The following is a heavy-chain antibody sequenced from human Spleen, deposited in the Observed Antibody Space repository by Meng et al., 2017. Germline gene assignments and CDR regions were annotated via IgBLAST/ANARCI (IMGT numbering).Heavy chain of an antibody. CDR3: VKSDYSNKTNGYPFDS. D-gene: IGHD2-8*01. CDR1: GFTFSSYA. Sequence: GQSLKISCAASGFTFSSYAMHWVRQAPGKGLEWVAVISYDGSNKDYADSVKGRFTISRDNSKNTLYLQMNSLRAEDTAVYYCVKSDYSNKTNGYPFDSWGQGTLVTVSS. V-gene: IGHV3-30*04. CDR2: ISYDGSNK. J-gene: IGHJ4*02.